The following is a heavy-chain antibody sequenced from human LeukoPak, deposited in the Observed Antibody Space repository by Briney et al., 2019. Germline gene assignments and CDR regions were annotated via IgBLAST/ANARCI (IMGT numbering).Heavy chain of an antibody. D-gene: IGHD5-18*01. V-gene: IGHV3-21*01. CDR3: ASGYSYGYYFDY. CDR2: ISSSSSYI. CDR1: GFTFSSYS. Sequence: GGSLRLSCAASGFTFSSYSMNWVRQAPGKGLEWVSSISSSSSYIYYADSVKGRFTISRDNAKNSLYLQMNSLRAEDTAVYYCASGYSYGYYFDYWGQGTLVTVSS. J-gene: IGHJ4*02.